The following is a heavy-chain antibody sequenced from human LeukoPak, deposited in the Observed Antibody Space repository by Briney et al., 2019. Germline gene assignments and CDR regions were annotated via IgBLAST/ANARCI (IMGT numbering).Heavy chain of an antibody. V-gene: IGHV3-23*01. CDR1: GFTFSSYA. D-gene: IGHD5-24*01. CDR3: AKDPRVGSRVATPCH. Sequence: GGSLRLSCAASGFTFSSYAMSWVRHAPGEGLEWVSAISGSGGSTYYADSVKGRFTMSRDNSKSTLFLQMNSLRAEDTAVYYCAKDPRVGSRVATPCHWGQGTLVTVSS. J-gene: IGHJ4*02. CDR2: ISGSGGST.